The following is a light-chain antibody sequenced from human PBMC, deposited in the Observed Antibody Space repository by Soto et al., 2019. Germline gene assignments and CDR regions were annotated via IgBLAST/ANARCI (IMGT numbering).Light chain of an antibody. CDR2: AAS. J-gene: IGKJ4*01. Sequence: DIQMTQSPSSLSASVGDRVTITCRASQVISNYLAWYQQKPGKVPKLLIYAASTLQSGVPSRFSGSGSGTGFTLTISSLQPEDVATYYCQKYNSAPLTFGGGTKVEIK. CDR3: QKYNSAPLT. V-gene: IGKV1-27*01. CDR1: QVISNY.